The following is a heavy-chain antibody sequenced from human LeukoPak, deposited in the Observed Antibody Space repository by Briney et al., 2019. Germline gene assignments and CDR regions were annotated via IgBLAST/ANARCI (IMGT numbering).Heavy chain of an antibody. V-gene: IGHV3-53*01. J-gene: IGHJ5*02. CDR1: GFTVSSNY. CDR2: IHTSGDT. Sequence: GGSLRLSCAASGFTVSSNYMSWIRQAPGKGLEWVSAIHTSGDTCYADSVKGRFTISRDTSKNTLYLQINSLRVEDTAVYYCIVFGDSNHWGQGTLVTVSS. D-gene: IGHD4-17*01. CDR3: IVFGDSNH.